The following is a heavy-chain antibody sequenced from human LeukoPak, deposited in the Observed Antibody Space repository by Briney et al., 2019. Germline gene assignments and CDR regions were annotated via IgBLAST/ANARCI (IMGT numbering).Heavy chain of an antibody. J-gene: IGHJ5*02. V-gene: IGHV1-8*01. CDR3: ARGRSSWYGANNWFDP. CDR1: GYTFTTYD. CDR2: MNPSSGNT. D-gene: IGHD6-13*01. Sequence: ASVKVSCKASGYTFTTYDINWVRQATGQGLEWMGWMNPSSGNTGHAQKVQGRVTMTRDTSISTAYMELSGLRSEDTAVYYCARGRSSWYGANNWFDPWGQGTLVTVSS.